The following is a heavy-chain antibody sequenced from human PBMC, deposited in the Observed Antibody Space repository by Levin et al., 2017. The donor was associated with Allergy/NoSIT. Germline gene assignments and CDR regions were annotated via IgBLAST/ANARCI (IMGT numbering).Heavy chain of an antibody. CDR1: GFTFNNYA. J-gene: IGHJ6*02. V-gene: IGHV3-30-3*01. Sequence: GESLKISCAASGFTFNNYAMHWVRQAPGEGLEWVAVISDDGSNKYDADSVKGRFTISRDNSKNTLYLQMNSLRVEDTAVYYCARVVYGSSWYYYYYGMDVWGQGTTVTVSS. D-gene: IGHD6-13*01. CDR3: ARVVYGSSWYYYYYGMDV. CDR2: ISDDGSNK.